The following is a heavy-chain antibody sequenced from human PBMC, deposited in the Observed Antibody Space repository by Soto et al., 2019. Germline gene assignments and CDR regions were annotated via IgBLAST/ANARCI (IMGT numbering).Heavy chain of an antibody. V-gene: IGHV4-31*03. CDR1: GGSISSGGYY. Sequence: QVQLQESGPGLVKPSQTLSLTCTVSGGSISSGGYYWTWIRQHPGKGLEWIGYIYYGGGTYYNPSLESRLSISIDPSQNQFSLKLSSVTAADTAVYYCARDGGRGGDCLDHWGQGTLVTVSS. D-gene: IGHD2-21*01. CDR2: IYYGGGT. J-gene: IGHJ4*02. CDR3: ARDGGRGGDCLDH.